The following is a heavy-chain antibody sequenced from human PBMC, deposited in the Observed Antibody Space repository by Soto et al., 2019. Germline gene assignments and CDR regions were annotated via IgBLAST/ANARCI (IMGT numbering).Heavy chain of an antibody. CDR1: GFTFSDYY. V-gene: IGHV3-11*04. Sequence: GGSLRLSCAASGFTFSDYYMSCIRQAPGKGLEWVSYIVGSTIYYADSVKGRFTISRDNAKNSLYLQMDSVRAEDTAVYYCVRDHLWGGIDFWGQGTTVTVSS. J-gene: IGHJ6*02. CDR3: VRDHLWGGIDF. D-gene: IGHD3-16*01. CDR2: IVGSTI.